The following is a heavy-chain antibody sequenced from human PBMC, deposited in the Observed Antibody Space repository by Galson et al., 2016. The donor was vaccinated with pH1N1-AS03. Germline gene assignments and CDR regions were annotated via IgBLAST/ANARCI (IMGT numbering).Heavy chain of an antibody. Sequence: SLRLSCAVSGFAFSSYWMNWVRQAPGKGLECVASISHDGSEKYYVDSVRGRFPISRDNAKNSLLLHMDSLSAEDTAVYYCASNIKGWGQGTQVAVSS. CDR2: ISHDGSEK. CDR3: ASNIKG. V-gene: IGHV3-7*01. CDR1: GFAFSSYW. J-gene: IGHJ4*02. D-gene: IGHD2/OR15-2a*01.